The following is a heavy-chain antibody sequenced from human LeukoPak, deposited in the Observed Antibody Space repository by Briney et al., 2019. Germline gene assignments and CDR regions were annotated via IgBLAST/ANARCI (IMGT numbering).Heavy chain of an antibody. Sequence: PSETLSLTCTVSGGSISSSSYYWGWIRQPPGKGLEWIGSIYYSGSTYYNPSLKSRVTISVDTSKNQFSLKLSSVTAADTAVYYCARDQRRQVGDQGTVNAFDIWGQGTMVTVSS. CDR2: IYYSGST. J-gene: IGHJ3*02. V-gene: IGHV4-39*07. CDR1: GGSISSSSYY. CDR3: ARDQRRQVGDQGTVNAFDI. D-gene: IGHD4-17*01.